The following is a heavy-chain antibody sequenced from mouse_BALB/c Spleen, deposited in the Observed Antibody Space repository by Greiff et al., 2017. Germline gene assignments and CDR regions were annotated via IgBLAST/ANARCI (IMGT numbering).Heavy chain of an antibody. CDR1: GFTFSSFG. Sequence: EVKLEESGGGLVQPGGSRKLSCAASGFTFSSFGMHWVRQAPEKGLEWVAYISSGSSTIYYADTVKGRFTISRDNPKNTLFLQMTSLRSEDTAMYYCARGYYGYWYFDVWGAGTTVTVSS. D-gene: IGHD1-1*01. J-gene: IGHJ1*01. V-gene: IGHV5-17*02. CDR3: ARGYYGYWYFDV. CDR2: ISSGSSTI.